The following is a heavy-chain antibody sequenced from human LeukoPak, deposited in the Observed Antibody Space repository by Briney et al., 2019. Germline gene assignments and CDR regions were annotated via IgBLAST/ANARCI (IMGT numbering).Heavy chain of an antibody. CDR1: GYTFTSTSYG. CDR3: ARDRDRSGSQSY. Sequence: GASVKVSCKASGYTFTSTSYGISWVRQAPGQGFESMGWISANNGNTKYAQKLQGRVTMTTDTSTSTAYMELRTLRSDDTAVYYCARDRDRSGSQSYWGQGTLVTVSS. CDR2: ISANNGNT. D-gene: IGHD1-26*01. J-gene: IGHJ4*02. V-gene: IGHV1-18*01.